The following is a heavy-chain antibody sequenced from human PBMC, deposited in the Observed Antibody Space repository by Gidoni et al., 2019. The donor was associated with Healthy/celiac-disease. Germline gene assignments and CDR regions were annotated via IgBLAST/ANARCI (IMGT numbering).Heavy chain of an antibody. V-gene: IGHV3-30*18. CDR3: AKDFDYGDHGAFDY. CDR2: ISYDGSNK. D-gene: IGHD4-17*01. J-gene: IGHJ4*02. CDR1: GFTFSSYG. Sequence: QVQLVESGGGVVQPGRSLSLSCAASGFTFSSYGMHWVRQAPGKGLEWVAVISYDGSNKYYADSVKGRFTISRDNSKNTLYLQMNSLRAEDTAVYYCAKDFDYGDHGAFDYWGQGTLVTVSS.